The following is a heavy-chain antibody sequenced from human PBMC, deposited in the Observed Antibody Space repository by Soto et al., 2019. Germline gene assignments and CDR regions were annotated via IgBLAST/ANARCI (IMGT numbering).Heavy chain of an antibody. CDR2: ISWNSGSI. D-gene: IGHD2-15*01. V-gene: IGHV3-9*01. CDR3: TKDILRWCSGGSCPVDY. Sequence: EVQLVESGGGLVQPCRSLRLSCGASGFTFDDYAMHWVRQAPGKGLEWVSGISWNSGSIGYADSVKGRFTISRDNATNSLYLQMNSLRAEDTALYYCTKDILRWCSGGSCPVDYWGQGTRVTVSS. J-gene: IGHJ4*02. CDR1: GFTFDDYA.